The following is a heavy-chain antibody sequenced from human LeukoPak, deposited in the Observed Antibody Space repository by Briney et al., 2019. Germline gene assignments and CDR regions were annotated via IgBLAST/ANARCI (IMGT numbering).Heavy chain of an antibody. CDR3: AREDTENDYVWGSYRYPFDY. Sequence: SVKVSCKASGGTFSSYAISWVRQAPGQGLEWMGRIIPIFGIANYAQKFRGRVTITADKSTSTAYMELSSLRSEDTAVYYCAREDTENDYVWGSYRYPFDYWGQGTLVTVSS. CDR1: GGTFSSYA. J-gene: IGHJ4*02. D-gene: IGHD3-16*02. V-gene: IGHV1-69*04. CDR2: IIPIFGIA.